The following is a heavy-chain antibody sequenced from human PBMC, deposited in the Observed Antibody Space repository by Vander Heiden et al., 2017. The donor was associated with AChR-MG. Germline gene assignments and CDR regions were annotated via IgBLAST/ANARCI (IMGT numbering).Heavy chain of an antibody. CDR2: IIPIFSTA. CDR1: RGTSSIHS. V-gene: IGHV1-69*06. D-gene: IGHD2-2*02. Sequence: QMQLGQSVAEVKKPGSSVKVSCKASRGTSSIHSISWVRQAPGQGLEWMGGIIPIFSTANSDQELQGIVTITADKSTSTSYMEMSSLSSEATAVYCCAGEYQRQYADYYYGMDVWGQGTTVTVSS. CDR3: AGEYQRQYADYYYGMDV. J-gene: IGHJ6*02.